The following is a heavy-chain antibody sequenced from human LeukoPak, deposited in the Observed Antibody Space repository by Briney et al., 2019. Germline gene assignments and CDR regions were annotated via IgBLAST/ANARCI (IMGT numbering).Heavy chain of an antibody. J-gene: IGHJ4*02. D-gene: IGHD6-13*01. V-gene: IGHV3-66*01. Sequence: PGGSLRLSCAASGFTLSSNYMSWVRQAPGKGLGWVSDIYSGGSTYYADSVKGRFTISRDNSKNTRYLQMNSLRAEDTAVYYCAREAAAGSEYYFDYWGQGTLVTVSS. CDR1: GFTLSSNY. CDR2: IYSGGST. CDR3: AREAAAGSEYYFDY.